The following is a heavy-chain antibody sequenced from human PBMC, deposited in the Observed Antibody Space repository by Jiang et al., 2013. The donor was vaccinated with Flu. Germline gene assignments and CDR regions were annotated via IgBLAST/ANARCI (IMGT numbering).Heavy chain of an antibody. J-gene: IGHJ6*02. Sequence: KPGASVKVSCKASGYTFTSYAMNWVRQAPGQGLEWMGWIDTNTGNPTYAQGFTGRFVFSLDTSVSTAYLQICSLKAEDTAVYYCARDMVMAAAGPDYYYYYGMDVWGQGTTVTVSS. D-gene: IGHD6-13*01. CDR3: ARDMVMAAAGPDYYYYYGMDV. CDR1: GYTFTSYA. V-gene: IGHV7-4-1*01. CDR2: IDTNTGNP.